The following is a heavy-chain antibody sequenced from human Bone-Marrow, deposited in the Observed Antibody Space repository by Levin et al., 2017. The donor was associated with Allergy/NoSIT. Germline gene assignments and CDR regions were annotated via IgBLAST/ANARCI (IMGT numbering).Heavy chain of an antibody. CDR3: ASSLYDILTGLYGVDV. CDR2: IDNDGTVT. CDR1: GFTFSSFW. V-gene: IGHV3-74*01. Sequence: PAGGSLRLSCAASGFTFSSFWMHWVRQVPGKGLVWVSRIDNDGTVTEYADSVKGRFTISRDNAKNTLYLQMNSLRAEDTAVYYCASSLYDILTGLYGVDVWGQGTTVTVAS. J-gene: IGHJ6*02. D-gene: IGHD3-9*01.